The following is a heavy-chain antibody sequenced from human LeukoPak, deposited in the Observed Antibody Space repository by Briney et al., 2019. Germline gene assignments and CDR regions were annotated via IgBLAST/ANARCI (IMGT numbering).Heavy chain of an antibody. CDR2: IYYSGT. CDR1: GGSISSGDYY. J-gene: IGHJ4*02. V-gene: IGHV4-30-4*08. CDR3: ARAGTDGYSHFDY. Sequence: PSQTLSLTCTVSGGSISSGDYYGSWIRQPPGKGLEWIGYIYYSGTDYNPSLKSQVTMSVDTSKNKSSLKLSSVTAADTAVYYCARAGTDGYSHFDYWGQGTLVTVSS. D-gene: IGHD3-22*01.